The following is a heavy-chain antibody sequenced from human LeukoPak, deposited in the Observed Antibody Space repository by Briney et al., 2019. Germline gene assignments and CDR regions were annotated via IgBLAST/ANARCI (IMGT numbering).Heavy chain of an antibody. CDR1: GFTFSSYG. CDR3: ARDPYYYDSSGYSFDY. CDR2: IRYDGSIK. V-gene: IGHV3-30*02. J-gene: IGHJ4*02. Sequence: GGSLRLSCAASGFTFSSYGMHWVRQAPGKGLEWVAFIRYDGSIKYYADSVKGRFTISRDNSKNTLYLQMNSLRAEDTAVYYCARDPYYYDSSGYSFDYWGQGTLVTVSS. D-gene: IGHD3-22*01.